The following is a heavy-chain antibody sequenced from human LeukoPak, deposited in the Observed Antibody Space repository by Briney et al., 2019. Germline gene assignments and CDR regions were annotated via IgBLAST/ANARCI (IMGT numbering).Heavy chain of an antibody. CDR1: GFTFNNFG. CDR3: AKEVRVGATTYFDY. Sequence: GGSLRLSCEASGFTFNNFGMHWVRQAPGKGLEWVSVIYSGGSTYYADSVKGRFTISRDNSKNTLYLQMNSLRAEDTAVYYCAKEVRVGATTYFDYWGQGTLVTVSP. J-gene: IGHJ4*02. CDR2: IYSGGST. V-gene: IGHV3-NL1*01. D-gene: IGHD1-26*01.